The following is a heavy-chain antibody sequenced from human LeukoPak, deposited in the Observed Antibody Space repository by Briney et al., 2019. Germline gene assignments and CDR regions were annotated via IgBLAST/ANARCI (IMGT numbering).Heavy chain of an antibody. J-gene: IGHJ4*02. CDR3: ARDSLYGGMDY. Sequence: VXVSXKASGYTFTXYYXHWVRQAPGQGXEWMGIINPSGGSTSYAQKFQGRVTMTRDTSTSTVYMELSSLRSEDTAVYYCARDSLYGGMDYWGQGTLVTVSS. D-gene: IGHD4-23*01. CDR2: INPSGGST. CDR1: GYTFTXYY. V-gene: IGHV1-46*01.